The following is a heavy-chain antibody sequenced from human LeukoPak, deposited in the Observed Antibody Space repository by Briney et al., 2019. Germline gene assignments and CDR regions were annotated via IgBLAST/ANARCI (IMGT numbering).Heavy chain of an antibody. Sequence: SETLSLTCAVYGGSFSGYYWSWIRQPPGKGLEWIGEINHSGSTNYNPSLKSRVTISVDTSKNQFSLKLSSVTAADTAVYYCARGVVTISFDYWGQGTLVTVSS. CDR1: GGSFSGYY. J-gene: IGHJ4*02. V-gene: IGHV4-34*01. CDR2: INHSGST. D-gene: IGHD5-12*01. CDR3: ARGVVTISFDY.